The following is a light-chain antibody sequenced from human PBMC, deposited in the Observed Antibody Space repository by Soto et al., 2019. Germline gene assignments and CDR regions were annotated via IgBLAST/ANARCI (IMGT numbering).Light chain of an antibody. CDR1: SSNIGTNT. CDR3: AAWDSSLNVVL. CDR2: SSN. V-gene: IGLV1-44*01. J-gene: IGLJ3*02. Sequence: QSALTQPPSASGTPGQRVTISCSGSSSNIGTNTVNWYQQFPRAAPKLLMYSSNQRPSGVPDRFSGSKSGTSASLAISGLQSEDEDDYYCAAWDSSLNVVLFGGGTKLTVL.